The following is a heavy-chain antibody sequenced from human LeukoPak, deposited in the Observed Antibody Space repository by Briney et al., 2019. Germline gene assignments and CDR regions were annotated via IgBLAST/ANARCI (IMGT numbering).Heavy chain of an antibody. D-gene: IGHD3-16*01. V-gene: IGHV3-33*01. Sequence: GGSLRLSCAASGFTFSSYGMHWIRQAPGKGLEGVAVIWYDGSNKYYADSVKGRFTISRDNSKNTLYLQMNSLRAEDTAVYYCARDRGSGALANFDYWGQGTLVTVSS. CDR1: GFTFSSYG. CDR3: ARDRGSGALANFDY. CDR2: IWYDGSNK. J-gene: IGHJ4*02.